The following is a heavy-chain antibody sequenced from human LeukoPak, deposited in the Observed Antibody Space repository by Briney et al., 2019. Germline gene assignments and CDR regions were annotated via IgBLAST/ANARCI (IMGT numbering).Heavy chain of an antibody. Sequence: PGRSLRLSCAASGFTFSSYAMHWVRQAPGKGLEWAAVISYDGSNKYYADSVKGRFTISRDNSKNTLYLQMNSLRAEDTAVYYCARDSTFDYWGQGTLVTVSS. J-gene: IGHJ4*02. CDR1: GFTFSSYA. D-gene: IGHD4-17*01. CDR2: ISYDGSNK. CDR3: ARDSTFDY. V-gene: IGHV3-30-3*01.